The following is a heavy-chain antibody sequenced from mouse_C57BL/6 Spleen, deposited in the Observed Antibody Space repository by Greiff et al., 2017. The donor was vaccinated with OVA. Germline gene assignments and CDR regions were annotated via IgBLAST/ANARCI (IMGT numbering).Heavy chain of an antibody. CDR3: ARRDYYGSFYYFDY. Sequence: DVMLVESGGGLVKPGGSLKLSCAASGFTFSSYAMSWVRQTPEKRLEWVATISDGGSYTYYPDNVKGRFTISRDNAKNNLYLQMSHLKSEDTAMYYCARRDYYGSFYYFDYWGQGTTLTVSS. V-gene: IGHV5-4*03. CDR1: GFTFSSYA. CDR2: ISDGGSYT. J-gene: IGHJ2*01. D-gene: IGHD1-1*01.